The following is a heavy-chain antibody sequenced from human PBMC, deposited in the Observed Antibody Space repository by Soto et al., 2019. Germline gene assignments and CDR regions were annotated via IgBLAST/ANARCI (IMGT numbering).Heavy chain of an antibody. CDR1: GFTFTRYI. Sequence: GGSLRLSCAASGFTFTRYIMNWVRPSPGKGLEWVSSISSTTNYIYYGDSMKGRFTISRDNAKNSLYLEMNSLRAEDTAVYYCARESEDLTSNFDYWGQGTLVTVSS. J-gene: IGHJ4*02. V-gene: IGHV3-21*06. CDR2: ISSTTNYI. CDR3: ARESEDLTSNFDY.